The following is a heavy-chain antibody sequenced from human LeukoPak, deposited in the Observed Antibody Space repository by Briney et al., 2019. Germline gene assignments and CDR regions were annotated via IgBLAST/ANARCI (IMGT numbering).Heavy chain of an antibody. V-gene: IGHV3-64*01. CDR3: ARVDSGSACAS. J-gene: IGHJ1*01. CDR2: ISKNGRNT. D-gene: IGHD6-19*01. CDR1: GFTLSSYS. Sequence: TGGSLRLSCAASGFTLSSYSMHWVRQAPGKGLEFVLAISKNGRNTYYGNSMKGRFTISRDISKNTLYLQMGSLRPEDMAVYYCARVDSGSACASWGQGILVTVSS.